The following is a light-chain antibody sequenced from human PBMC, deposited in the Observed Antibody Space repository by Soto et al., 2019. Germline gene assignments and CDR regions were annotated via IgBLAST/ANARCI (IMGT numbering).Light chain of an antibody. CDR3: HQYYSIPYT. CDR2: WAS. Sequence: DIVMTQSPDSLAVSLGGWAAINCKSSQSLLYSSDNRNYLAWYQQKPGQPPKLLIYWASTRESGVPDRFTGSVSGTDFTLTITSLHAEDVAVYYCHQYYSIPYTFGQGTKLEIK. CDR1: QSLLYSSDNRNY. J-gene: IGKJ2*01. V-gene: IGKV4-1*01.